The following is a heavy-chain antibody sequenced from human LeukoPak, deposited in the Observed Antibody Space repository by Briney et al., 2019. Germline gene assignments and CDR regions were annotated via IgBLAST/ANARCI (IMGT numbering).Heavy chain of an antibody. J-gene: IGHJ3*02. V-gene: IGHV3-33*01. D-gene: IGHD6-13*01. CDR1: GFTFSSYG. CDR2: IWYGGSNK. Sequence: GGSLRLSCAASGFTFSSYGMHWVRQAPGKGLEWVAVIWYGGSNKYYADSVKGRFTISRDNSKNTLYLQMNSLRAEDTAVYYCASGIAAAYAFDIWGQGTMVTVSS. CDR3: ASGIAAAYAFDI.